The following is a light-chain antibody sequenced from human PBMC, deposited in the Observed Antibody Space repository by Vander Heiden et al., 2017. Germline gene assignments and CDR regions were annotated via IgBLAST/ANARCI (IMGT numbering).Light chain of an antibody. CDR1: QAISDY. V-gene: IGKV1-9*01. J-gene: IGKJ5*01. Sequence: IQLTQSPSSLSASVGDRVTITCRASQAISDYLAWYQHTPGRVPKLLIYSATVLQSGVPSRFSGSGSGTDFTLTINSLQPEDFATYYCQQLDNYPVTFGQGTRLEIK. CDR3: QQLDNYPVT. CDR2: SAT.